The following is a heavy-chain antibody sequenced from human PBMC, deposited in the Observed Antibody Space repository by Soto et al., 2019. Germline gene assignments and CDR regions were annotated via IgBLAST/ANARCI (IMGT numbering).Heavy chain of an antibody. Sequence: GGSLRLSCTASGFSFDRYAMHWVRQVPGKGLGWVAGVNWKGDNIAYADSVKGRFLISRDNAKNSLSLQMNSLRPEDTGLYFFAKDRYDLSRHAVALDYWGHGTPVTVSP. CDR3: AKDRYDLSRHAVALDY. CDR2: VNWKGDNI. V-gene: IGHV3-9*01. CDR1: GFSFDRYA. D-gene: IGHD5-12*01. J-gene: IGHJ4*01.